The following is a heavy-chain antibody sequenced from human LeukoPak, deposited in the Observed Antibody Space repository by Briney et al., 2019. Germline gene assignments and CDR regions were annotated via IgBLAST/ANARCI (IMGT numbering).Heavy chain of an antibody. CDR3: SGDENYDSSGYTS. CDR1: WFTFNRYY. CDR2: IMNNCSDI. D-gene: IGHD3-22*01. V-gene: IGHV3-21*05. J-gene: IGHJ4*02. Sequence: GGAPMLFLSASWFTFNRYYMGTGRPASRGGGEWLFYIMNNCSDIYYTPSLKGRVTISTDKSKKPLYLQMNQLRAEDTAVYYCSGDENYDSSGYTSWGQGTLVTVPS.